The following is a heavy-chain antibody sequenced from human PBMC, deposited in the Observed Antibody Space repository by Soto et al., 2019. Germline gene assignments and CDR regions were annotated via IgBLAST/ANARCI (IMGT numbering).Heavy chain of an antibody. CDR3: AQTLGLAVSGPGRFDL. D-gene: IGHD6-19*01. J-gene: IGHJ2*01. V-gene: IGHV1-69*12. CDR2: ITPIFGTA. CDR1: GGTFSRYA. Sequence: VQLVQSGTEVKKPGSSVKVSCKASGGTFSRYAISWVRQAPGQGLEWMGGITPIFGTANYAQTFQGRVTITADESTSTAYMELRRLRSEDTAVYYCAQTLGLAVSGPGRFDLWGRGTLVTVTS.